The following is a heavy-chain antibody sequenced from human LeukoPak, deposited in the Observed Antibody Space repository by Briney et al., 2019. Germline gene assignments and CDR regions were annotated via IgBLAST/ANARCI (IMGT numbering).Heavy chain of an antibody. D-gene: IGHD1-14*01. CDR1: GFNFDDSS. Sequence: PGGSLRLSCAASGFNFDDSSMHWVRQAPGKGLDWVSAITGDGISTYYAGSVKGRFTISRDNSKNSLYLQMSSLRSEDTALYYCLKGRGPRGDNYWGQGTLVTVSS. V-gene: IGHV3-43*02. CDR3: LKGRGPRGDNY. J-gene: IGHJ4*02. CDR2: ITGDGIST.